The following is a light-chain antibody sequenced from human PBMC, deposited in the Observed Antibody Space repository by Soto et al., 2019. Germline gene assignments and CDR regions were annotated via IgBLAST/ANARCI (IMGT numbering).Light chain of an antibody. CDR1: TTDVGGYNY. CDR2: GVS. CDR3: SSYRSGVSLV. V-gene: IGLV2-14*01. Sequence: QSALTQPASVSGSPGQWITLSCTGTTTDVGGYNYVSWYQHHPGKAPKLIIYGVSNRPSGLSNRFSGSKSGDTASLTISGLQAEDEADYFCSSYRSGVSLVFGGGTKLTVL. J-gene: IGLJ3*02.